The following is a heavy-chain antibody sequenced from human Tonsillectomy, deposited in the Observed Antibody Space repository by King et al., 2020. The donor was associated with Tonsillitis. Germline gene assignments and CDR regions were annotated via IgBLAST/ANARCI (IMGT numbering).Heavy chain of an antibody. CDR3: ARDYPGYYYDSSGYSVTYYYGMDV. CDR2: INSDGSST. CDR1: GFTFSSYW. Sequence: VQLVESGGGLVQPGGSLRLSCAASGFTFSSYWMHWVRQAPGKGLVWVSHINSDGSSTSYADSVKGRFTVSRDNAKNTLYLHMNSLRAEDTAVYYCARDYPGYYYDSSGYSVTYYYGMDVWGQRTTVTVSS. D-gene: IGHD3-22*01. V-gene: IGHV3-74*01. J-gene: IGHJ6*02.